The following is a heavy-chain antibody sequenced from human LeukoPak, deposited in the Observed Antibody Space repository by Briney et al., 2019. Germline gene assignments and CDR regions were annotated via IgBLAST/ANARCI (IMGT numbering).Heavy chain of an antibody. CDR1: GYSISSGYY. D-gene: IGHD6-19*01. V-gene: IGHV4-38-2*01. CDR2: IFHSGST. Sequence: SETLSLTCGVSGYSISSGYYWGWIRQPPGKGLEWIGSIFHSGSTYYNPPLRSRVTISVDTSKNQFSLKLNSVTAADTAVYYCARASGWYLTDFQHWGQGTLVTVSS. CDR3: ARASGWYLTDFQH. J-gene: IGHJ1*01.